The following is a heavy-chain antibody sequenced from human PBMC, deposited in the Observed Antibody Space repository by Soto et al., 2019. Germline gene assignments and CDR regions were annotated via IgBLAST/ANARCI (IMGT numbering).Heavy chain of an antibody. J-gene: IGHJ6*02. CDR2: IYTSGST. Sequence: QVQLQESGPGLVKPSETLSLTCTVSGGSISSYYWIWIRQPAGKGLEWIGHIYTSGSTKCNPSLKSRVTMSVDTSKNQFTLKLTSVTAADTAVYYCARGRGNYYYYGTDVWGQGTTVTVSS. D-gene: IGHD3-10*01. V-gene: IGHV4-4*07. CDR1: GGSISSYY. CDR3: ARGRGNYYYYGTDV.